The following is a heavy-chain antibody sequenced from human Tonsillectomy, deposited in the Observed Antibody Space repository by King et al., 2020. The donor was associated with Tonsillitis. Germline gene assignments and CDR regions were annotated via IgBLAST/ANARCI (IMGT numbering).Heavy chain of an antibody. CDR1: GYTFTSYG. Sequence: QLVQSGAEVKKPGASVKVSCKASGYTFTSYGISWVRQAPGQGLEWMGWISAYNGNTKYAQKLQGRVTMTTDTSTSTAYMELRSLRSDDTAVYYCARGSIAARPVSYYYDSSGYSLWGQGTLVTVSS. D-gene: IGHD3-22*01. CDR2: ISAYNGNT. V-gene: IGHV1-18*04. J-gene: IGHJ4*02. CDR3: ARGSIAARPVSYYYDSSGYSL.